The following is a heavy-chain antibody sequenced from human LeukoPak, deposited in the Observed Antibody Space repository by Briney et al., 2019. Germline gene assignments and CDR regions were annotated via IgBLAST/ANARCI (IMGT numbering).Heavy chain of an antibody. J-gene: IGHJ4*02. V-gene: IGHV4-39*01. D-gene: IGHD4-11*01. CDR1: GGSIASSSYY. CDR2: IYYTGGT. CDR3: ARHGGTRVTLVEVYYFDY. Sequence: SETLSLTCTVSGGSIASSSYYWGWIRQPPEKGLEWIGSIYYTGGTNYSPSLKSRVTMSVDTFKNQFSLKLSSVTAADTAVYYCARHGGTRVTLVEVYYFDYWGQGTLVTVSS.